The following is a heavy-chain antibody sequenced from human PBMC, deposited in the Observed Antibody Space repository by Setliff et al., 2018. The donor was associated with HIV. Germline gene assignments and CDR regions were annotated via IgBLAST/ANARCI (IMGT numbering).Heavy chain of an antibody. V-gene: IGHV4-34*09. D-gene: IGHD4-4*01. J-gene: IGHJ5*02. Sequence: SETLSLTCVVYGGSFSDYYWSWIRQPPGKGLEWIGEINHSGSTNYNPSLKSRVTISVDTSKKQLSLKLTSVTAADTAIYYCARDLTSNSNCFEPWGQGTQVTVSS. CDR3: ARDLTSNSNCFEP. CDR1: GGSFSDYY. CDR2: INHSGST.